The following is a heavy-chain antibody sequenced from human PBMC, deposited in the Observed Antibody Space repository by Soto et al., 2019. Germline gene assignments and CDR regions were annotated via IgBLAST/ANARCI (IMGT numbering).Heavy chain of an antibody. D-gene: IGHD2-15*01. CDR3: ARDQDIVVVVAATPLYYYGMDV. Sequence: SETLSLTCTVSGDSISSGYYWGWIRQPPGKGLEWIGSIYHSGSTYYNPSLKSRVTISVDTSKNQFSLKLSSVTAADTAVYYCARDQDIVVVVAATPLYYYGMDVWGQGTTVTVSS. J-gene: IGHJ6*02. V-gene: IGHV4-38-2*02. CDR1: GDSISSGYY. CDR2: IYHSGST.